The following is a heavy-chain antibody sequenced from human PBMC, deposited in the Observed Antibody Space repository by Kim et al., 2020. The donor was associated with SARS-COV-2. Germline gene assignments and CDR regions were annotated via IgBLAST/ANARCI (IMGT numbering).Heavy chain of an antibody. J-gene: IGHJ5*02. D-gene: IGHD2-21*02. CDR3: AKEGVVTTPKGSWFDP. V-gene: IGHV3-23*01. Sequence: VKGRFTISRDNSKNTLYLQMNRLRAEDTAVYYCAKEGVVTTPKGSWFDPWGQGTLVTVSS.